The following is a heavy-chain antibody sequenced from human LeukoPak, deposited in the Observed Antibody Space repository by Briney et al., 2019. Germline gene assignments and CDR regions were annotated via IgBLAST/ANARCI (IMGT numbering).Heavy chain of an antibody. J-gene: IGHJ6*03. D-gene: IGHD5-18*01. Sequence: ASVKVSCKTSGYTLTGYYMYWVRQAPGQGLEWMGWINPNSGGTNYAQKFQGRVTMTRDTSISTAYMELSRLRSDDTAVYYCARVAGYSYGNNYYYYYYMDVWGKGTTVTVSS. CDR1: GYTLTGYY. CDR3: ARVAGYSYGNNYYYYYYMDV. CDR2: INPNSGGT. V-gene: IGHV1-2*02.